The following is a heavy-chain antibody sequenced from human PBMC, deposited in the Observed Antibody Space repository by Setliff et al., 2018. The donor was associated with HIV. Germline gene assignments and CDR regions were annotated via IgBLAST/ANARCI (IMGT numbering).Heavy chain of an antibody. V-gene: IGHV1-3*04. D-gene: IGHD4-4*01. CDR2: INTVNGNT. CDR1: GYIFTMYT. J-gene: IGHJ6*02. Sequence: ASVKVSCKASGYIFTMYTMYWVRQAPGQRLEWMGRINTVNGNTKYSQNFQGRVTITRDTSANTANMELSSLRSEDTAAYYCAREGLLVTTVGGAYWYHGMDVWGQGTTVTVS. CDR3: AREGLLVTTVGGAYWYHGMDV.